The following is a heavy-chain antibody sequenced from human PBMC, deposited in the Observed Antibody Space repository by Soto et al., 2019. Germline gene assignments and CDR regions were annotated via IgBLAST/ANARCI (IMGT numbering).Heavy chain of an antibody. CDR3: AKDLGHGGRGAFDI. J-gene: IGHJ3*02. V-gene: IGHV3-30*18. Sequence: QVQLVESGGGVVQPGRSLRLSCAASGFTFSGYGMHWVRQAPGKGLEWVAVISYDGSNKYYADSVKGRFTISRDNSKNTLYLQMNSLRDEDTAVYYCAKDLGHGGRGAFDIWGQGTMVTVSS. CDR1: GFTFSGYG. CDR2: ISYDGSNK. D-gene: IGHD3-16*01.